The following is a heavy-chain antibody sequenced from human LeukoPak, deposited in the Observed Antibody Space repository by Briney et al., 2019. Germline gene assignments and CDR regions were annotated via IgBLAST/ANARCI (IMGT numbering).Heavy chain of an antibody. CDR2: ISYDGSNK. CDR3: ARLQGGSPDY. Sequence: PAGRSLRLSCAVSGFTFSSYGMHWVRPAPGKGLEWVAVISYDGSNKYYADSVKGPFTITRDNSKNTLYLQMNSLRAEDTAVYCGARLQGGSPDYWGQGTLVTVSS. V-gene: IGHV3-30*03. D-gene: IGHD3-16*01. CDR1: GFTFSSYG. J-gene: IGHJ4*02.